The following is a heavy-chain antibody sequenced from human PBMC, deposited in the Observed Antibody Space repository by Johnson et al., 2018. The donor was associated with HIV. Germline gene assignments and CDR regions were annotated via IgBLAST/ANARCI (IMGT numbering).Heavy chain of an antibody. CDR2: ISGSGGST. Sequence: VQLVESGGGLVQPGGSLRLSCAASAFTFSSYAMSWVRQAPGKGLEWVSAISGSGGSTYYADSVKGRFTISRDNSKNTLYLQMNSLRAEDTAVYYCAKDSKRLLWFGEFCDAFDIWGQGTMVTVSS. CDR3: AKDSKRLLWFGEFCDAFDI. D-gene: IGHD3-10*01. J-gene: IGHJ3*02. CDR1: AFTFSSYA. V-gene: IGHV3-23*04.